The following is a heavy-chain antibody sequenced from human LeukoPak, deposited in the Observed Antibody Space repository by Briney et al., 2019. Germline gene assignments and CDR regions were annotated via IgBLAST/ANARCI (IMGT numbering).Heavy chain of an antibody. Sequence: PGGSLRLSCAASGFTFGDYAMHWVRQAPGKGLEWVSLISWDGGSTYYADSVKGRFTISRDNIKNSLYLQMNRLRAADTAVYYCAKVGRSGYYYYYMDVWGKGTTVTVSS. CDR2: ISWDGGST. J-gene: IGHJ6*03. V-gene: IGHV3-43D*03. CDR1: GFTFGDYA. D-gene: IGHD2-15*01. CDR3: AKVGRSGYYYYYMDV.